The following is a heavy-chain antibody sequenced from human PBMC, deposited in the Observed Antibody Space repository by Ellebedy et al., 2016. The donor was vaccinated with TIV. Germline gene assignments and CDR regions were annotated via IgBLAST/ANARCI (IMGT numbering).Heavy chain of an antibody. J-gene: IGHJ4*02. Sequence: GESLKISCTTSGVTISAYAMSWVRQAPGRGPEWVATIKSLPGGSGTTTEYADSVKGRFTVSRDTSKNTLFLQMNSLRVEDTAVYYCAKGDYIWGSPRYTFFDWWGRGTLVTVSS. V-gene: IGHV3-23*01. CDR2: IKSLPGGSGTTT. CDR1: GVTISAYA. CDR3: AKGDYIWGSPRYTFFDW. D-gene: IGHD3-16*02.